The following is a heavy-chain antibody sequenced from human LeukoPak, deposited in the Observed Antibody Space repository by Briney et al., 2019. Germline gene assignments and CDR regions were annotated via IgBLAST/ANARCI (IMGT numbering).Heavy chain of an antibody. D-gene: IGHD3-22*01. CDR1: GGSFSGYY. CDR2: INHSGST. CDR3: ARGPYSYDSSGAFDI. Sequence: SETLSLTCAVYGGSFSGYYWSYIRQPPGKGLEWIGEINHSGSTNYNPSLKSRVTISVDTSKNQFSLKLSSVTAADTAVYFCARGPYSYDSSGAFDIWGQGTMVTVSS. J-gene: IGHJ3*02. V-gene: IGHV4-34*01.